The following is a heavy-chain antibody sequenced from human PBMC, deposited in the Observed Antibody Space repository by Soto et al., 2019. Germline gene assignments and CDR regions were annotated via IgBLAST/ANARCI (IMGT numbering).Heavy chain of an antibody. CDR3: ARVLKAVAGTLSAFDI. V-gene: IGHV4-59*12. D-gene: IGHD6-19*01. Sequence: PSETLSLTCTVSGGSISSYYWSWIRQPPGKGLEWIGYIYYSGSTNYNPSLKSRVTISVDTSKNQFSLKLSSVTAADTAVYYCARVLKAVAGTLSAFDIWSQGTLVTVSS. CDR2: IYYSGST. CDR1: GGSISSYY. J-gene: IGHJ3*02.